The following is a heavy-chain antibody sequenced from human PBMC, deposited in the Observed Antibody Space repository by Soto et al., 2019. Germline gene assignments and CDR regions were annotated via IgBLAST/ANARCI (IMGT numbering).Heavy chain of an antibody. D-gene: IGHD6-6*01. V-gene: IGHV3-30*04. CDR3: TKSSGGSSSVGMDY. J-gene: IGHJ4*02. Sequence: HPXGSLRLACTVSGFIFKNYALNWVRQAPGKGLEWVASITRDGYNKYYADSVKGRFTISRDNSRDTLSLQMTALTIEDSSVYYCTKSSGGSSSVGMDYWGQGTPVTVSS. CDR1: GFIFKNYA. CDR2: ITRDGYNK.